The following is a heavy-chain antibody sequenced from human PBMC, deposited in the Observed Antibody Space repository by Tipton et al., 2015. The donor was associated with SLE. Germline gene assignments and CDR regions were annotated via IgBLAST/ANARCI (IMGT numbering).Heavy chain of an antibody. CDR2: SSHRGGT. CDR3: ARDLYDFWSGYTPSGAMDV. V-gene: IGHV4-34*01. CDR1: GGTFSGYH. Sequence: TLSLTCSVSGGTFSGYHWTWIRQPPGKGLEWIGESSHRGGTNYSPSLKSRVTISEDASKNQFSLRLSSVTAADTAMYYCARDLYDFWSGYTPSGAMDVWGKGTTVTVSS. D-gene: IGHD3-3*01. J-gene: IGHJ6*03.